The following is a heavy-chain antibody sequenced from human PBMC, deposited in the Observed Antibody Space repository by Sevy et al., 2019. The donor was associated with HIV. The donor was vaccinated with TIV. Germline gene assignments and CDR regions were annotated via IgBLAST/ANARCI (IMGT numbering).Heavy chain of an antibody. V-gene: IGHV3-48*01. CDR3: ERATGRYYGSGSDDYYGMDV. CDR2: ISSSTSTI. D-gene: IGHD3-10*01. Sequence: GGSLRLSCAASGFTFSSYSMNWVRQAPGKGLEWVSYISSSTSTIYYADSVKGRFTISRDNAKNSLYLQMNSLRAEDTAVYYCERATGRYYGSGSDDYYGMDVWGQGTTVTVSS. J-gene: IGHJ6*02. CDR1: GFTFSSYS.